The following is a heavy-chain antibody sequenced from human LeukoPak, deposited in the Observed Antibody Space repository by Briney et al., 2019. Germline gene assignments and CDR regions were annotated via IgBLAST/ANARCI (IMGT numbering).Heavy chain of an antibody. V-gene: IGHV4-61*05. CDR1: GGSISTSSYY. J-gene: IGHJ5*02. Sequence: LSETLSLTCTVSGGSISTSSYYWGWIRQPPGKGLEWIGYIYYSGSTNYNPSLKSRVTISVDTSKNQFSLKLSSVTAADTAVYYCARLVLGITGIDWFDPWGQGTLVTVSS. D-gene: IGHD1-20*01. CDR3: ARLVLGITGIDWFDP. CDR2: IYYSGST.